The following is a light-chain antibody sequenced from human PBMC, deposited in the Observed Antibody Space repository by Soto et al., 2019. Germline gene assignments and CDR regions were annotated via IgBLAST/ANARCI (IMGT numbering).Light chain of an antibody. CDR2: ATS. J-gene: IGKJ2*01. CDR1: QNFGNT. V-gene: IGKV3-15*01. Sequence: EILMTQSPATLSVSPGERVTLSCRASQNFGNTLAWYQQKPGQAPRLLIYATSTRATGIPARFSGSGSGTEFSLTISSLQSEGFALYYCQQYNNWPLFFGRKTKLQI. CDR3: QQYNNWPLF.